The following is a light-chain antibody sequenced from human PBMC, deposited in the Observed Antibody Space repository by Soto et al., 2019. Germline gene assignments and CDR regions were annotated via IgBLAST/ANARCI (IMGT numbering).Light chain of an antibody. CDR2: DAS. CDR3: QQYNSCSRT. V-gene: IGKV3-11*01. Sequence: EIVLTQSPATLSASLLEIGTISCLGSQSVSSCLAWYQQKPGKAPKLLIYDASNWASGIPSRFSGSGSGTEFTLTISSLQPDDFAAYYCQQYNSCSRTFGEGTKVDI. CDR1: QSVSSC. J-gene: IGKJ1*01.